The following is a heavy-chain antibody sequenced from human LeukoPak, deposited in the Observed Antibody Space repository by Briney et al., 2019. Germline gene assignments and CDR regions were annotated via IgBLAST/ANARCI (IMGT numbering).Heavy chain of an antibody. J-gene: IGHJ4*02. CDR3: ARFPPSIAVAHSSC. Sequence: GGSLRLSCAASGFTFSSYAMHWVRQAPGKGLEWVAVISYDGSNKYYADSVKGRFTISRDNSKNTLYLQMNSPRAEDTAVYYCARFPPSIAVAHSSCWGQGTLVTVSS. V-gene: IGHV3-30*04. CDR1: GFTFSSYA. D-gene: IGHD6-19*01. CDR2: ISYDGSNK.